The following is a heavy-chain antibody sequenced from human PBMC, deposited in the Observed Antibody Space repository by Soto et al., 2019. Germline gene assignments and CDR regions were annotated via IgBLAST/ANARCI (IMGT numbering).Heavy chain of an antibody. CDR3: ARAQGRSYYGSGSAYY. CDR1: GYTFTSYY. CDR2: INPSGGST. D-gene: IGHD3-10*01. V-gene: IGHV1-46*03. J-gene: IGHJ4*02. Sequence: ASVKVSCKASGYTFTSYYMHWVRQAPGQGLEWMGIINPSGGSTSYAQKFQGRVTMTRDTSTSTVYMELSSLRSEDTAVYYCARAQGRSYYGSGSAYYWGQGTLVTDSS.